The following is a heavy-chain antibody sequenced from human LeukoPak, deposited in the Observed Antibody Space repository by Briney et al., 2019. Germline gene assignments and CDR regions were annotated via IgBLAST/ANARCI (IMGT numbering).Heavy chain of an antibody. Sequence: VASVKVSCKASGYTFTSYYMHWVRQAPGQGLEWMGIINPSGGSTSYAQKFQGRVTMTRDTSTSTVYMELSSLRSEDTAVYYCATESYSGSYLYAFDIWGQGTMVTVSS. CDR1: GYTFTSYY. J-gene: IGHJ3*02. CDR3: ATESYSGSYLYAFDI. CDR2: INPSGGST. V-gene: IGHV1-46*01. D-gene: IGHD1-26*01.